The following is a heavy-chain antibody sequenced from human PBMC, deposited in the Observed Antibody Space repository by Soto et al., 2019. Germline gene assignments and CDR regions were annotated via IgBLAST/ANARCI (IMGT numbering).Heavy chain of an antibody. Sequence: GGSLRLSCAASGFTVSSNYMSWVRQAPGKGLEWVSVIYSGGSTYYADSVEGRFTISRDNSKNTLYLQMNSLRAEDTAVYYCARVVRGVISYYGMDVWGQGTTVTVSS. CDR2: IYSGGST. V-gene: IGHV3-53*01. CDR1: GFTVSSNY. D-gene: IGHD3-10*01. J-gene: IGHJ6*02. CDR3: ARVVRGVISYYGMDV.